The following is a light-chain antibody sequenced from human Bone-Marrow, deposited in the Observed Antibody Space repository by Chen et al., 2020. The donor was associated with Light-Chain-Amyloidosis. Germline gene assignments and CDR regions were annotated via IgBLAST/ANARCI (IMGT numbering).Light chain of an antibody. Sequence: SYELTQPPSVSVSPGQTARITCSGDVLANRYSRWFHQKPGQAPVLVIYKDTERPSGIPERVSGSSSGTIVTLTITGAQVEDEADYYCYSAADNNLWVFGGGTKLTVL. J-gene: IGLJ3*02. CDR2: KDT. V-gene: IGLV3-27*01. CDR1: VLANRY. CDR3: YSAADNNLWV.